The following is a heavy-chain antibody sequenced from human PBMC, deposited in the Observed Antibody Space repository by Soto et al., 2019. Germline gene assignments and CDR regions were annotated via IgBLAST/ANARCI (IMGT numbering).Heavy chain of an antibody. CDR1: GFTFSSYG. D-gene: IGHD6-19*01. V-gene: IGHV3-33*01. J-gene: IGHJ6*02. CDR3: AREPYPGSGWDYYYYYGMDV. Sequence: HPGGSLRLSCAASGFTFSSYGMHWVRQAPGKGLEWVAVIWYDGSNKYYADSVKGRFTISRDNSKNTLYLQMNSLRAEDTAVYYCAREPYPGSGWDYYYYYGMDVWGQGTTVTVSS. CDR2: IWYDGSNK.